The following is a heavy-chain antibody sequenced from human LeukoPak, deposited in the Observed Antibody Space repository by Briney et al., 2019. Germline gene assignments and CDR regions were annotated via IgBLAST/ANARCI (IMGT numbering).Heavy chain of an antibody. CDR2: IYTSGST. Sequence: SETLSLTCTVSGGSISSYYWSWIRQPAGKGLEWIGRIYTSGSTNYNPSLKSRVTISVDTSKNQFSLKLSSVTAADTAVYYCARDRGYYDSSGYIGWFDPWGQGTLVTVSS. V-gene: IGHV4-4*07. D-gene: IGHD3-22*01. CDR1: GGSISSYY. J-gene: IGHJ5*02. CDR3: ARDRGYYDSSGYIGWFDP.